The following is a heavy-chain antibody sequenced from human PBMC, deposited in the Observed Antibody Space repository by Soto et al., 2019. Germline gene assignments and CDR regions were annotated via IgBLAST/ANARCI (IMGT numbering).Heavy chain of an antibody. D-gene: IGHD6-19*01. J-gene: IGHJ4*02. Sequence: EAQLLESGGDLVQSGGSLRLSCAASGFTFSIYGMTWVRQAPGKGLEWVSGISGSGGTTYYADSVKGRFTISRDNSNNTLYLQMNNLRVEDTAVYYCAKRDQQCWGQGTLVTASS. CDR3: AKRDQQC. CDR1: GFTFSIYG. V-gene: IGHV3-23*01. CDR2: ISGSGGTT.